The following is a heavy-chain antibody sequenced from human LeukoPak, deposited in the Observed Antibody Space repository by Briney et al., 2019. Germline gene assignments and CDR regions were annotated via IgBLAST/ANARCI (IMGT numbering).Heavy chain of an antibody. V-gene: IGHV5-51*01. CDR2: IYPGDSDT. CDR3: ARARMVDDTRFMDY. CDR1: GDSFSNYW. Sequence: GESLKISCKGSGDSFSNYWIAWVRQTPGKGLEWMGIIYPGDSDTRYSPSFQGQVTISADKSISTAYLQWSSLKASDTAMYYCARARMVDDTRFMDYWGQGTLVTVSS. D-gene: IGHD4/OR15-4a*01. J-gene: IGHJ4*02.